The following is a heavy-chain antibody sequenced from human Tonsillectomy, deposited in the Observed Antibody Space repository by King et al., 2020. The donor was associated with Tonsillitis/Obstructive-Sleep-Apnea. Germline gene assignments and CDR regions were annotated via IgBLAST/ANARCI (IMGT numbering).Heavy chain of an antibody. D-gene: IGHD6-6*01. J-gene: IGHJ6*03. V-gene: IGHV2-26*01. Sequence: VTLKESGPVLVKPTETLTLTCTVSGFSLSNARMGVSWIRQPPGKALEWLAHISSNDENSYSTSLESRLTISKDTSRSQVVLTMTNMDPVDTATYYCARAPSSSYFYYYYMDVWGKGTTVTVSS. CDR1: GFSLSNARMG. CDR3: ARAPSSSYFYYYYMDV. CDR2: ISSNDEN.